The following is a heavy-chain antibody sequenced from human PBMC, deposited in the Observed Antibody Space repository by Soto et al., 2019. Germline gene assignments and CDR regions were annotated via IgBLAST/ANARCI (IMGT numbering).Heavy chain of an antibody. V-gene: IGHV5-51*01. Sequence: GESLKISCKGSVYSFTSYCIGWLRQMPVKGLEWMGIIYPCDSDTRYSPSFQGQVTISADQSISTAYLQWGSLKASDTAMYYCERDRKGDRSGDYYVPFRYYYGMEVRGQGTPVTLSS. D-gene: IGHD3-22*01. CDR1: VYSFTSYC. CDR2: IYPCDSDT. CDR3: ERDRKGDRSGDYYVPFRYYYGMEV. J-gene: IGHJ6*01.